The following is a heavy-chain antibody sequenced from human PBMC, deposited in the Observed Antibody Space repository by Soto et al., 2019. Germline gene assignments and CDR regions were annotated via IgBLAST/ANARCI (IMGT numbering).Heavy chain of an antibody. CDR3: ARDIVSVGPRAKDAFDV. D-gene: IGHD1-26*01. V-gene: IGHV1-3*01. CDR1: GFTFSDTL. CDR2: INPANGNT. Sequence: QVQLVQSGAELKKPGASVNIYCQASGFTFSDTLINWVRQGPGQRLEWMGWINPANGNTRYSESFQGRVTTSSLSSASSAYVALSDLTSEDTAVYYCARDIVSVGPRAKDAFDVWGQGTMITVSS. J-gene: IGHJ3*01.